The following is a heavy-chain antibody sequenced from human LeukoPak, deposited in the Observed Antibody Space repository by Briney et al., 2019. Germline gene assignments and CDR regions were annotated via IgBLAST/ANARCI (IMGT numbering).Heavy chain of an antibody. Sequence: PSETLSLTCTVSGGSISSGGYYWSWIRQHPGKGLEWIGYINYSGNIYYNPSLKSRVIISVDTSKNQFSLKLGSVTAADTAVYYCVRDGDYYDSSGSVRAFDIWGQGTMVTVSS. V-gene: IGHV4-31*03. CDR3: VRDGDYYDSSGSVRAFDI. D-gene: IGHD3-22*01. CDR2: INYSGNI. J-gene: IGHJ3*02. CDR1: GGSISSGGYY.